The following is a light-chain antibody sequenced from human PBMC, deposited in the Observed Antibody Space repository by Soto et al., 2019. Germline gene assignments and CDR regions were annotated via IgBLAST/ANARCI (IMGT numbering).Light chain of an antibody. CDR1: QSFLYSSNNKNY. Sequence: DIWMTQFHNSLAVSLDERATINCKSSQSFLYSSNNKNYLAWYQQKPGQPPKLLIYWSSTRESGVPDRFSGSGSGTDFTLTISMLQPEDFATYYCQQSYSTTPLTFGPGTKVDIK. CDR3: QQSYSTTPLT. CDR2: WSS. J-gene: IGKJ3*01. V-gene: IGKV4-1*01.